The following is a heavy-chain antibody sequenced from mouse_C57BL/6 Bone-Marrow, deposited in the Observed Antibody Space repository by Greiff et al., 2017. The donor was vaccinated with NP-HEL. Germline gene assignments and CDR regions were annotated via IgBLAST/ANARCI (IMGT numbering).Heavy chain of an antibody. V-gene: IGHV1-55*01. CDR3: AREGIYDGYYEDY. J-gene: IGHJ2*01. CDR2: IYPGSGST. D-gene: IGHD2-3*01. Sequence: QVHVKQPGAELVKPGASVKMSCKASGYTFTSYWITWVKQRPGQGLEWIGDIYPGSGSTNYNEKFKSKATLTVDTSSSTAYMQLSSLTSEDSAVYYCAREGIYDGYYEDYWGQGTTLTVSS. CDR1: GYTFTSYW.